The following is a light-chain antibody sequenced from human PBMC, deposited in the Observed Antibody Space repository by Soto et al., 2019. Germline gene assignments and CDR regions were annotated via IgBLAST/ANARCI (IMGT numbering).Light chain of an antibody. V-gene: IGLV2-23*01. CDR2: EGS. Sequence: QSVLTPPASVSGSPGQSITISCTGTSSDVGSYNLVSWYQQHPGKAPKLMIYEGSKRPSGVSNRFSGSKSGNTASLTISGPQAEDEADYYCCSYAGSSVFGTGTKVTVL. CDR1: SSDVGSYNL. J-gene: IGLJ1*01. CDR3: CSYAGSSV.